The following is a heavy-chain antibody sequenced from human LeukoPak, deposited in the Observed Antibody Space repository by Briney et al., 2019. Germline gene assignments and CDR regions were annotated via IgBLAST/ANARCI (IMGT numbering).Heavy chain of an antibody. Sequence: PGGSLRLSCAASGFTFSDYYMSWVRQAPGKGLKWVSAISGSGGSTYYADSVKGRFTISRDNSKNTLYLQMNSLRAEDTAVYYCAKDPGIAVAGIGDYWGQGTLVTVSS. CDR3: AKDPGIAVAGIGDY. D-gene: IGHD6-19*01. V-gene: IGHV3-23*01. CDR1: GFTFSDYY. J-gene: IGHJ4*02. CDR2: ISGSGGST.